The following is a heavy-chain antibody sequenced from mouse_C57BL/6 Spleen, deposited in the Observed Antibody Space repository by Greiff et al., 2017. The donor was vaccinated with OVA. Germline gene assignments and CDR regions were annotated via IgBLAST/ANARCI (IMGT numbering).Heavy chain of an antibody. V-gene: IGHV1-22*01. CDR3: ARRGSGSSLYYAMDY. J-gene: IGHJ4*01. CDR1: GYTFTDYN. D-gene: IGHD1-1*01. Sequence: EVQLQQSGPELVKPGASFHISCKASGYTFTDYNMHWVKQSHGKSLEWIGYINPNNGGTSYNQKFKGKATLTVNKSSSTAYMELRSLTSEDSAVYYCARRGSGSSLYYAMDYWGQGTSVTVSS. CDR2: INPNNGGT.